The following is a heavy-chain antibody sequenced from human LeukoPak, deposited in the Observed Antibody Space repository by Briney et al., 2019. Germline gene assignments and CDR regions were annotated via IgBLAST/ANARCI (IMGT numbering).Heavy chain of an antibody. D-gene: IGHD6-13*01. CDR3: ARGLITATGRVYYFDY. V-gene: IGHV3-23*01. Sequence: PGGSLRLSCAASGFTFTSYAMTWVRQAPGKGLEWFSSIIGSGATTYYADSVQGRFTISRDTSKNTLSLQMNSLRAEDTAVYYCARGLITATGRVYYFDYWGQGTLVTVSS. CDR1: GFTFTSYA. CDR2: IIGSGATT. J-gene: IGHJ4*02.